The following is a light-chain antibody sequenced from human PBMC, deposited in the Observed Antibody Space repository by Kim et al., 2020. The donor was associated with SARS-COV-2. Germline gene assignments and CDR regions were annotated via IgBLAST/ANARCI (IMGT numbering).Light chain of an antibody. CDR2: GAS. CDR3: QQYGTPPLT. J-gene: IGKJ4*01. V-gene: IGKV3-20*01. CDR1: QSVSSSY. Sequence: EIVLTQSPGTLSLSPGERATLSCRASQSVSSSYLAWYQQKPGQAPRLLMYGASSRATAIPDRFSGSGSGTDFTLTISRLEPEDFAVYFCQQYGTPPLTFGGGTKVDIK.